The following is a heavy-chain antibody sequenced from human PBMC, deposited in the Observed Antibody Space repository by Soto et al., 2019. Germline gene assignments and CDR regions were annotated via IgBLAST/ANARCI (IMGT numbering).Heavy chain of an antibody. J-gene: IGHJ3*02. CDR3: ARGAHYDFWSGYYSGAFDI. CDR2: INHSGST. D-gene: IGHD3-3*01. V-gene: IGHV4-34*01. Sequence: SQTLSLTCAVYGGSFSGYYWSWIRQPPGKGLEWIGEINHSGSTNYNPSLKSRVTISVDTSKNQFSLKLSSVTAADTAVYYCARGAHYDFWSGYYSGAFDIWGQGTMVTVSS. CDR1: GGSFSGYY.